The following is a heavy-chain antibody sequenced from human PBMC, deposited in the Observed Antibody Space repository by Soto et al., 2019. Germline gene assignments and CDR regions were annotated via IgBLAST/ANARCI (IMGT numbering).Heavy chain of an antibody. CDR2: XSXXXGXT. Sequence: GASVKVSCKASGYTFTSYGISLVRQAPGQGLEWMXWXSXXXGXTXXXQXXKXRVTMTTDTSTSTAYMELRSLRSDDTPVYYCARVDIAVAGPLFDPWGQGTLVTVSS. CDR1: GYTFTSYG. D-gene: IGHD6-19*01. V-gene: IGHV1-18*04. CDR3: ARVDIAVAGPLFDP. J-gene: IGHJ5*02.